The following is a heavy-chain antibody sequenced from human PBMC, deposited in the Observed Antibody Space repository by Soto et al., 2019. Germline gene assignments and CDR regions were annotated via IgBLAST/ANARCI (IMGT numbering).Heavy chain of an antibody. CDR2: IYYGGST. J-gene: IGHJ4*02. D-gene: IGHD3-16*01. Sequence: QVQLQESGPGLVKPSETLSLTCTVSGGSISSYYWSWIRQPPGKGLEWIGYIYYGGSTNDNPSLNSRFTISVDTSKNQFSLTLSSVTAADTAVYYCARRYGGNFDSWGQGTLVTVSS. CDR1: GGSISSYY. V-gene: IGHV4-59*01. CDR3: ARRYGGNFDS.